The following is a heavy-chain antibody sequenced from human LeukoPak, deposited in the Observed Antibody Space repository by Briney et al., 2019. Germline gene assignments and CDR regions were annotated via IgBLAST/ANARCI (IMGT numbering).Heavy chain of an antibody. CDR2: IYYSGST. Sequence: SETLSLTCTVSGGSISSYYWSWIRQPPGKGLEWIGYIYYSGSTNYNPSLKSRVTISVDTSKNQFSLKLSSVTAADTAVYYCASSIAAAGTSDFQHWGQGTLVTVSS. CDR1: GGSISSYY. CDR3: ASSIAAAGTSDFQH. V-gene: IGHV4-59*01. D-gene: IGHD6-13*01. J-gene: IGHJ1*01.